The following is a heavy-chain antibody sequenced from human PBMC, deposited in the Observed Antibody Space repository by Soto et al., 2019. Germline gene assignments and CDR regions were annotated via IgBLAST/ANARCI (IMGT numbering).Heavy chain of an antibody. D-gene: IGHD4-17*01. J-gene: IGHJ4*02. V-gene: IGHV4-39*01. Sequence: QLQLQESGPGLVKPSETLSLTCTVSGGSISSSSYYWGWIRQPPGKGLEWIGSIYYSGSTYYNPSLKGRVTISVDTSKNQFSLKLSSVTAADTAVYYCARHPQPDYGDYPYYFDYWGQGTLVTVSS. CDR3: ARHPQPDYGDYPYYFDY. CDR2: IYYSGST. CDR1: GGSISSSSYY.